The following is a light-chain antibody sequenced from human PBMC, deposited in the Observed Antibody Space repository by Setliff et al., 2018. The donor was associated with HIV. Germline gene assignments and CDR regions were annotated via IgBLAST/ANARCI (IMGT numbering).Light chain of an antibody. CDR1: STDVGGYDH. Sequence: QSALAQPPSASGSPGQSVTISRAGASTDVGGYDHVSWYQQYPGKPPKVVIFEVSKRPSGVPDRFSGSKSGNTASLTVSGLQPEDEADYYCSSYGGSNNLLFGGGTKVTVL. J-gene: IGLJ2*01. CDR2: EVS. V-gene: IGLV2-8*01. CDR3: SSYGGSNNLL.